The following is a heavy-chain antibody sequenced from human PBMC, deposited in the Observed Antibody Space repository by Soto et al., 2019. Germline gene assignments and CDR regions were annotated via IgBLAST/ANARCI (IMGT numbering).Heavy chain of an antibody. V-gene: IGHV4-59*01. D-gene: IGHD3-3*01. J-gene: IGHJ6*02. CDR1: GGSISSYY. CDR2: IYYSGST. Sequence: SETLSLTCTVSGGSISSYYWSWIQQPPGKGLEWIGYIYYSGSTNYNPSLKSRVTISVDTSKNQFSLKLSSVTAADTAVYYCERDLGWHGMDVWGQGTTVTVSS. CDR3: ERDLGWHGMDV.